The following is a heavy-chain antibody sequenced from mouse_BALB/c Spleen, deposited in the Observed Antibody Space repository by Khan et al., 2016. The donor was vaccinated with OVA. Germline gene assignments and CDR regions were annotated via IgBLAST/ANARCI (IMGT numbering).Heavy chain of an antibody. Sequence: QIQLVQSGPELKKPGETVKISCKASGYTFTNCGMNWVKQAPGKGLKWMGWINTYTGEPTYADDFKGRFAFSLETSASTVYLQINNLKNEDTATYFCARPPYFSYVMDYWGQGTSVTVSS. CDR1: GYTFTNCG. CDR3: ARPPYFSYVMDY. J-gene: IGHJ4*01. V-gene: IGHV9-3-1*01. D-gene: IGHD2-10*01. CDR2: INTYTGEP.